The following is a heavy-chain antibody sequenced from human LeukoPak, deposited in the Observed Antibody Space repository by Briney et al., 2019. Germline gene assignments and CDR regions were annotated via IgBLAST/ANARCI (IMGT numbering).Heavy chain of an antibody. CDR2: INWNGDTT. CDR1: GFTFDDYA. V-gene: IGHV3-20*01. Sequence: PGGSLRLSCEASGFTFDDYAVSWVRQVPGKGLEWVSGINWNGDTTGYVDSVKGRFTIFRDGAKKSVYLQMNNLGAEDTALYHCARAPSAYRNFDLWGRGILVTVSS. CDR3: ARAPSAYRNFDL. J-gene: IGHJ2*01.